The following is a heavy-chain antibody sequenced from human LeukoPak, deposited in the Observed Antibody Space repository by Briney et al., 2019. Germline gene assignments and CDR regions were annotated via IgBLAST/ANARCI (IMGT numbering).Heavy chain of an antibody. CDR1: GFTFSDYA. CDR3: ARGLGVQVGAKGVGAFDI. J-gene: IGHJ3*02. V-gene: IGHV3-53*01. CDR2: IYSGGST. D-gene: IGHD1-26*01. Sequence: GGSLRLSCAASGFTFSDYAMSWVRQAPGKGLEWVSVIYSGGSTYYADSVKGRFTIPRDNSKNTLYLQMNSLRAEDTAVYYCARGLGVQVGAKGVGAFDIWGQGTMVTVSS.